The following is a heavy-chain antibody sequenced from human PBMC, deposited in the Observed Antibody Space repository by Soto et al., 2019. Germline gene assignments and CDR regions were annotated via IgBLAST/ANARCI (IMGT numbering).Heavy chain of an antibody. CDR1: GGSISSFY. CDR3: ARVMYGSGSYLHTIDY. V-gene: IGHV4-59*01. CDR2: IYYTGST. D-gene: IGHD3-10*01. J-gene: IGHJ4*02. Sequence: QVQLQESGPGLVKPSETLSLNCTVSGGSISSFYWSWIRQSPGKGLEWIGYIYYTGSTVYNPSLKSRVTISLDTSKTQFSLKLSSVTAADTAVYYCARVMYGSGSYLHTIDYWGQGTLVTVSS.